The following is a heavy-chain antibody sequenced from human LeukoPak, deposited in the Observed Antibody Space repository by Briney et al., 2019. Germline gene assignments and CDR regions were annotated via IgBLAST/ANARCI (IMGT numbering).Heavy chain of an antibody. V-gene: IGHV5-51*01. D-gene: IGHD5-18*01. CDR3: ARRSSFGFSDY. CDR2: IYPDDSDT. Sequence: GESLKISCKGSGYSFTTFWIGWVRQMPGNGLEWMGIIYPDDSDTRYSPSFQGQVTFSADKSVSTAYLQWSGLEASDTAIYYCARRSSFGFSDYWGQGTLVTVSS. CDR1: GYSFTTFW. J-gene: IGHJ4*02.